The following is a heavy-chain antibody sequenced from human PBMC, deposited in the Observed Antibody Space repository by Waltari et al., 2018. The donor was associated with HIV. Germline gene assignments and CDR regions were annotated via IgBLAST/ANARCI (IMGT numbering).Heavy chain of an antibody. Sequence: QLQLQESGPGLVKPSETLSLTCTVSGGSISSTSYYWGWIRQPPGKGLQWIGSIYYSGNTDYNPSRKSRVTISVDTSKNQFSLKLGSVTAADTAVYYCARSYCSSTSCYAVGALDIWGQGTMVTVSA. CDR2: IYYSGNT. CDR1: GGSISSTSYY. D-gene: IGHD2-2*01. CDR3: ARSYCSSTSCYAVGALDI. J-gene: IGHJ3*02. V-gene: IGHV4-39*01.